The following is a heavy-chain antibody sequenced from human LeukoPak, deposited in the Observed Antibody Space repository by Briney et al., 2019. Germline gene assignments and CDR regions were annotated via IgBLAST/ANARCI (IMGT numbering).Heavy chain of an antibody. Sequence: SQTLSLTCTVSGGSISSGGYYWSWIRQHPGKGLEWIGYIYYSGSTYYNPSLKSRVTISVDTSKNQFPLKLSSVTAADTAVYYCARVEYSSSLYYYYYYGMDVWGQGTTVTVSS. D-gene: IGHD6-6*01. CDR2: IYYSGST. CDR1: GGSISSGGYY. V-gene: IGHV4-31*03. CDR3: ARVEYSSSLYYYYYYGMDV. J-gene: IGHJ6*02.